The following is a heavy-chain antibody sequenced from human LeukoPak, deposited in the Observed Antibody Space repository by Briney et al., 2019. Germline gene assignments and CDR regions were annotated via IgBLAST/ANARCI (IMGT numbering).Heavy chain of an antibody. V-gene: IGHV3-30-3*01. D-gene: IGHD6-13*01. CDR1: GFTFSSYA. CDR3: ARNAYSSSWYFDY. Sequence: AMSLRLSCAASGFTFSSYAMHWVRQAPGKGLEWVAVISYDGSNKYYADSVKGRFTISRDNSKNTLYLQMNSLRAEDTAVYYCARNAYSSSWYFDYWGQGTLVTVSS. CDR2: ISYDGSNK. J-gene: IGHJ4*02.